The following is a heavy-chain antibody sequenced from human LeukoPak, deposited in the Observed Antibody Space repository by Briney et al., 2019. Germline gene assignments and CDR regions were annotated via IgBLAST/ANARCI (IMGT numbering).Heavy chain of an antibody. CDR3: ARLGGTTATPFDY. D-gene: IGHD4-17*01. CDR2: IIPIFGTA. CDR1: GGTFSSYA. J-gene: IGHJ4*02. V-gene: IGHV1-69*05. Sequence: SVKVSCKASGGTFSSYAISWVRQAPGQGLEWMGGIIPIFGTANYAQKSQGRVTITTDESTSTAYMELSSLRSEDTAVYYCARLGGTTATPFDYWGQGTLVTVSS.